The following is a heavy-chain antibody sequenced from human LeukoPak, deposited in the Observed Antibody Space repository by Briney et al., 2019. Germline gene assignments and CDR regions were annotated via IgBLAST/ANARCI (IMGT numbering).Heavy chain of an antibody. CDR1: GASISTYY. CDR2: TYTSGST. CDR3: ARISREQLVPYYYYYMDV. V-gene: IGHV4-4*07. J-gene: IGHJ6*03. D-gene: IGHD6-6*01. Sequence: KASETLSLTCTVSGASISTYYWSWIRQPAGKGLEWIGRTYTSGSTNYNPSLKSRVTMSVDTSKNQFSLKLSSVTAADTAVYYCARISREQLVPYYYYYMDVWGKGTTVTVSS.